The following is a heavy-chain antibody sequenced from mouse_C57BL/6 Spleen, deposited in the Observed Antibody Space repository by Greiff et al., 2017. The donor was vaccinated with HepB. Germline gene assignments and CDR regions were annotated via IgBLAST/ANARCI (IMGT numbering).Heavy chain of an antibody. D-gene: IGHD2-3*01. CDR2: IWSGGST. J-gene: IGHJ1*03. Sequence: QVQLQQSGPGLVQPSQSLSITCTVSGFSLTSYGVHWVRQSPGKGLEWLGVIWSGGSTGYNAAFISRLSISKDNSKSQVFFKMNSLQADDTAIYYCARNKGDGYYGYFDVWGTGTTVTVSS. V-gene: IGHV2-2*01. CDR3: ARNKGDGYYGYFDV. CDR1: GFSLTSYG.